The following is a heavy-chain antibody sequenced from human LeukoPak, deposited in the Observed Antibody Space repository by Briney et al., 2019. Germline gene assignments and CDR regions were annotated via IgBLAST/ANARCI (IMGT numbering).Heavy chain of an antibody. D-gene: IGHD3-22*01. CDR2: ISYDGSNK. CDR1: GFTFSSYA. J-gene: IGHJ4*02. Sequence: GGSLRLSCAASGFTFSSYAMHWVRQAPGKGLEWVAVISYDGSNKYYADSVKGRFTISRDNSKNTLYLQMNSLRAEDTAVYYCARDGRDYYDSSGYYPSFIYWGQGTLVTVSS. CDR3: ARDGRDYYDSSGYYPSFIY. V-gene: IGHV3-30-3*01.